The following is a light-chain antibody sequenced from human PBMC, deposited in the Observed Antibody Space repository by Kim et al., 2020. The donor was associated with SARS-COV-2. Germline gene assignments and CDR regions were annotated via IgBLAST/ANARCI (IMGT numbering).Light chain of an antibody. CDR1: NIGSKQ. Sequence: SVALGQTASITGGGDNIGSKQVHWYQQKAGQAPVLVIYRDSSRPAEIPERFSGSNSGNTATLTVSRAQAGDEADYYCQVWDNNTWVFGAGTQLTVL. J-gene: IGLJ3*02. V-gene: IGLV3-9*01. CDR3: QVWDNNTWV. CDR2: RDS.